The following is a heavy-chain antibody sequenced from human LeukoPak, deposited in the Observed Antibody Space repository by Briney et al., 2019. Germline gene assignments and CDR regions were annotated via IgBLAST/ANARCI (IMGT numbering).Heavy chain of an antibody. CDR3: ARETTLGPTSRMDV. D-gene: IGHD1-26*01. V-gene: IGHV4-39*02. Sequence: PSETLSLTCTVSGGSISSSSYYWGWIRQPPGKGLEWIGSIYYSGSTYYNPSLKSRVTISVDTSKNQFSLKLSSVTAADTAVYYCARETTLGPTSRMDVWGKGTTVTVSS. J-gene: IGHJ6*04. CDR2: IYYSGST. CDR1: GGSISSSSYY.